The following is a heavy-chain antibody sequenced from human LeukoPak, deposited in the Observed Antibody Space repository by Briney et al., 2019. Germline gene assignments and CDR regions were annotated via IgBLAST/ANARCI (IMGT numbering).Heavy chain of an antibody. Sequence: ASVKVSCKASGYTFTSYSFSWVRQAPGQGLEFMGWSSASNGKTNYAQKFRGRVTMTTDTSTTTAYMDLTSLRSDDTAVYYCAGRRSSGWYAYWGQGTLVTVSS. CDR2: SSASNGKT. CDR1: GYTFTSYS. J-gene: IGHJ4*02. V-gene: IGHV1-18*01. CDR3: AGRRSSGWYAY. D-gene: IGHD6-19*01.